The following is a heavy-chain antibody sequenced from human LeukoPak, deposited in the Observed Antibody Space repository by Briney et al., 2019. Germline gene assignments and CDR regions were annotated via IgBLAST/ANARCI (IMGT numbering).Heavy chain of an antibody. CDR2: IYTSGST. CDR3: ARLPEPGIAAAGAFDY. J-gene: IGHJ4*02. Sequence: SETLSLTCTVSGGSISSYYWSWIRQPAGKGLEWIGRIYTSGSTNYNPSLKSRVTMSVDTSKNQFSLKLTSVTAADTAVYYCARLPEPGIAAAGAFDYWDQGTLVTVSS. D-gene: IGHD6-13*01. V-gene: IGHV4-4*07. CDR1: GGSISSYY.